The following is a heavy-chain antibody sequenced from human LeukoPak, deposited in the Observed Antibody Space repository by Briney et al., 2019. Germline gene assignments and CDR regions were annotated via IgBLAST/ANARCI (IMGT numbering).Heavy chain of an antibody. Sequence: SETLSLTCTVSGGSISSSSYYWGWIRQPPGKGLEWIGSIYYSGSTYYNPSLKSRVTISVDTSKNQFSLKLSSVTAADTAVYYCARQSDMITFGGVIAPPHAFDIWGQGIMVTVSS. V-gene: IGHV4-39*01. CDR1: GGSISSSSYY. CDR3: ARQSDMITFGGVIAPPHAFDI. D-gene: IGHD3-16*02. J-gene: IGHJ3*02. CDR2: IYYSGST.